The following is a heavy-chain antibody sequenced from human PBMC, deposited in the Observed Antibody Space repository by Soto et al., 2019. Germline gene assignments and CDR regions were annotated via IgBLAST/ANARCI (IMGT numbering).Heavy chain of an antibody. CDR1: GGSINSDNL. CDR3: ARGSTTVVTPNWFDP. J-gene: IGHJ5*02. V-gene: IGHV4-4*02. CDR2: IYHSGSA. Sequence: QVQLQESGPGLVKSSGTLSLTCAVSGGSINSDNLWSWVRQPPGQGLEWIGEIYHSGSANFNPSLKNRVIISVDKSKNQFSLRLSFVTAADTAVYYCARGSTTVVTPNWFDPWGLGTLVTVSS. D-gene: IGHD2-21*02.